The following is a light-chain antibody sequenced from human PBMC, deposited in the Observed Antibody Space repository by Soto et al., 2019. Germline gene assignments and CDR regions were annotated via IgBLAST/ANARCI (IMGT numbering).Light chain of an antibody. V-gene: IGLV3-1*01. J-gene: IGLJ2*01. CDR2: EDS. CDR3: QAWDSRTAV. Sequence: SYELTQPPSVSVSPGQTASITCSGDKLGDKYACWYQQKPGQSPVLVIYEDSKRPSGIPGRFSGSNSGNTATLTISGTQAMDEADYYCQAWDSRTAVFGGGTKVTVL. CDR1: KLGDKY.